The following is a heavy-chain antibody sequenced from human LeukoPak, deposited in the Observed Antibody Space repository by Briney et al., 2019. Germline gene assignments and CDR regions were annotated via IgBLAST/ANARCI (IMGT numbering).Heavy chain of an antibody. CDR1: GYTLTELS. Sequence: ASVKVSCKVSGYTLTELSMHWVRQAPGKGLEWMGGLDPEDGETIYAQKFQGRVTMTEDTSTDTAYMELSSLRSEDTAVYYCATDLLIYSYGHQNTTNFDYWGQGTLVTVSS. D-gene: IGHD5-18*01. CDR2: LDPEDGET. CDR3: ATDLLIYSYGHQNTTNFDY. V-gene: IGHV1-24*01. J-gene: IGHJ4*02.